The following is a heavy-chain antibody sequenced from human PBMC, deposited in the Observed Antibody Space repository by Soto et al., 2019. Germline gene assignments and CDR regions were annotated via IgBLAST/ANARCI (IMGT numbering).Heavy chain of an antibody. CDR3: AKEFRPNIVGVPAAPEGFDP. CDR2: ISGSGGST. J-gene: IGHJ5*02. Sequence: PGGSLRLSCAASGFTFSSYAMSWVRQAPGKGLEWVSAISGSGGSTYYADSVKGRFTISRDNSKNTLYLQMNSLRAEDTAVYYCAKEFRPNIVGVPAAPEGFDPWGQGTLVTVSS. D-gene: IGHD2-2*01. V-gene: IGHV3-23*01. CDR1: GFTFSSYA.